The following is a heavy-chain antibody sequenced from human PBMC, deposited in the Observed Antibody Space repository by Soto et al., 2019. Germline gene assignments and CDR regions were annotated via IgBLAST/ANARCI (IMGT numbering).Heavy chain of an antibody. J-gene: IGHJ6*02. CDR3: ARDYYDILTGYYKSYYYYGMDV. V-gene: IGHV1-18*01. CDR1: GDTFTSYG. Sequence: QVQLVQSGAEVKKPGASVKVACKASGDTFTSYGISWVRQAPGLGLEWMGWISAYNGNTNYAQKIQGRVTMTTDTSTSTAYLELRSLRSDDTAVYYCARDYYDILTGYYKSYYYYGMDVWGQGTTVTVSS. D-gene: IGHD3-9*01. CDR2: ISAYNGNT.